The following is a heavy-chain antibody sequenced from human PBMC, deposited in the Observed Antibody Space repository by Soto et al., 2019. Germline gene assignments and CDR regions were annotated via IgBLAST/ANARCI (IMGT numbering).Heavy chain of an antibody. CDR1: GGTFSNDI. J-gene: IGHJ4*02. CDR2: INPSGGTT. V-gene: IGHV1-69*13. D-gene: IGHD2-21*01. Sequence: SVKVSCETSGGTFSNDIITWVRQAPGQGLEWMGVINPSGGTTTYAQKFQGRVTMTADESTSTAYMDLSGLTSDDTAVYYCARAPSLVVVLGGYWAQGTPVTVSS. CDR3: ARAPSLVVVLGGY.